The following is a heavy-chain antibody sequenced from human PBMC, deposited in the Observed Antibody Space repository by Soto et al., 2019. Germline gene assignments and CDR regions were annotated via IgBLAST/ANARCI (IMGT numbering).Heavy chain of an antibody. J-gene: IGHJ5*02. CDR3: AKDSRSLVGLFDP. CDR1: GGFIISCGYY. CDR2: IYYSGST. D-gene: IGHD6-13*01. Sequence: PSETLSLTCTVSGGFIISCGYYWSWIRQHPGKGLEWIGDIYYSGSTYYNPSLKSRVTISVDTSKNQFSLKLSSVTAADTAVYYCAKDSRSLVGLFDPWGQGTLVTVSS. V-gene: IGHV4-31*03.